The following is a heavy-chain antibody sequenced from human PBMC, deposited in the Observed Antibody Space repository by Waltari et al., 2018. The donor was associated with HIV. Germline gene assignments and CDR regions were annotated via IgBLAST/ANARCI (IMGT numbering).Heavy chain of an antibody. CDR1: GGSISSSTYY. Sequence: QLQLQESGPGLVKPSETLSLSCTVSGGSISSSTYYWGWVRQPPGKGLEWIGSIFYRGSTYYNPSLKSRVTMSVDTSKNQFSLKLRSVTAADTALYYCARQQSGNSSCFDYWGQGTLVTVSS. V-gene: IGHV4-39*01. CDR3: ARQQSGNSSCFDY. D-gene: IGHD6-6*01. J-gene: IGHJ4*02. CDR2: IFYRGST.